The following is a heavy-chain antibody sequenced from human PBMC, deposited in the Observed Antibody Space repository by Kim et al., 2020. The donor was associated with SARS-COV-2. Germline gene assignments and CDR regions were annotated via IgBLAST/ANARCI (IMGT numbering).Heavy chain of an antibody. Sequence: SETLSLTCTVSGGPISSSSYYWGWIRQPPGKGLEWIGSIYYSGSTYYNPSLKSRVTISVDTSKNQFSLKLSSVTAADTAVYYCARLADYGDLLRRRRGRYFDLWGRGTLVTVSS. J-gene: IGHJ2*01. V-gene: IGHV4-39*01. CDR1: GGPISSSSYY. D-gene: IGHD4-17*01. CDR3: ARLADYGDLLRRRRGRYFDL. CDR2: IYYSGST.